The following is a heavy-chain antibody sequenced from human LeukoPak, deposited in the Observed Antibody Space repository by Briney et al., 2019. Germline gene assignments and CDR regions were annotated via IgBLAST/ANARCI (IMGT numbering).Heavy chain of an antibody. D-gene: IGHD4-17*01. Sequence: SETLSLTCTVSGGSISSGGYYWSWIRQPPGEGLEWIGYVYYSGSTYYHPSLKSRVTISLDTSKNQFSLKLSSVTAADTAVYYCARVTTVTTSFHFDYWGQGTLVTVSS. V-gene: IGHV4-30-4*01. CDR1: GGSISSGGYY. J-gene: IGHJ4*02. CDR3: ARVTTVTTSFHFDY. CDR2: VYYSGST.